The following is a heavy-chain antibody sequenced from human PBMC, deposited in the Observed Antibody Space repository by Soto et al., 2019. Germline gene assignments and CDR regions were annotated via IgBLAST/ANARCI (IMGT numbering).Heavy chain of an antibody. V-gene: IGHV2-5*02. J-gene: IGHJ4*02. Sequence: KSGPTLVNPTQTLTLTRTFSGFSLTSNDVGVGRIRQPPGKALEWLALIYWDDDKRYSPSLKSRLTITKDTSKNQVVLRMTNMDPVDTATYYCAHSRYSRSSFDYWGQGTLVTVSS. CDR1: GFSLTSNDVG. D-gene: IGHD6-6*01. CDR3: AHSRYSRSSFDY. CDR2: IYWDDDK.